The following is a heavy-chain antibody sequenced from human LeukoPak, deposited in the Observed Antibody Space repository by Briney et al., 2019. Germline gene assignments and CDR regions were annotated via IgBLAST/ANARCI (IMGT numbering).Heavy chain of an antibody. V-gene: IGHV5-51*01. CDR1: GYIFGTYW. J-gene: IGHJ4*02. CDR2: IYPGGSGD. D-gene: IGHD5-24*01. CDR3: ARHYGFAEPIDY. Sequence: GASLKISCQGSGYIFGTYWIGLVRQMPGKGVEWRGMIYPGGSGDRYSPSFQGQVTISVNKSINTAYLQWSSLKASDSGMFYCARHYGFAEPIDYWGRGTLVIVSS.